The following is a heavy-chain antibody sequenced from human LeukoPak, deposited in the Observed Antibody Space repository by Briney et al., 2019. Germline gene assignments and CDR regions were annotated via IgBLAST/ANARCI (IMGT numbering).Heavy chain of an antibody. CDR1: GFTFSDYY. V-gene: IGHV3-11*04. D-gene: IGHD4/OR15-4a*01. CDR2: MSSSGSTI. Sequence: KPGGSLRLSCAASGFTFSDYYMNWIRQAPGKGLEWISYMSSSGSTISYADSVTGRFTVSRDNAKNSLYLQMNSLRAEDTAVYYCARFRTNYYSDYWGQGTLVTVSS. J-gene: IGHJ4*02. CDR3: ARFRTNYYSDY.